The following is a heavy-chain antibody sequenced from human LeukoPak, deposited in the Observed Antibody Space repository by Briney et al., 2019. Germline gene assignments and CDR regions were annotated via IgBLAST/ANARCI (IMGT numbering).Heavy chain of an antibody. Sequence: SVKVSCKASGGTFSSYAITWVRQAPGPGREWGGGVIPIFGTANYAQKFQGRVKITADESTSTAYMELSSLRSEDTAVYYCARVKPAYCGGDCYWYNWFDPWGQGTLVTVSS. D-gene: IGHD2-21*02. CDR2: VIPIFGTA. J-gene: IGHJ5*02. CDR3: ARVKPAYCGGDCYWYNWFDP. V-gene: IGHV1-69*13. CDR1: GGTFSSYA.